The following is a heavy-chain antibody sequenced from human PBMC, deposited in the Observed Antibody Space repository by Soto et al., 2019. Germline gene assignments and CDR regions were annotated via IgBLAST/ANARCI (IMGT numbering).Heavy chain of an antibody. Sequence: QVQLVQSGAEVKKPGSSVKVSCKASGGTFSSYAISWVRQAPGQGLEWMGGIIPIFGTANYAQKFQGRVTIXXEXSXXTAYMELSSLRSEDTAVYYCAREGLRARATYGMDVWGQGTTVTVSS. CDR1: GGTFSSYA. J-gene: IGHJ6*02. V-gene: IGHV1-69*12. CDR3: AREGLRARATYGMDV. CDR2: IIPIFGTA.